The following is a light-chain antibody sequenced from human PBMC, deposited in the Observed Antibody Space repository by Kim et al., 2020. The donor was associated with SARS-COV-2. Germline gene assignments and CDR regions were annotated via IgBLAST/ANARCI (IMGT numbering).Light chain of an antibody. CDR2: EVS. CDR1: SSDVGGYKY. V-gene: IGLV2-8*01. J-gene: IGLJ2*01. Sequence: GQSVTISCAGTSSDVGGYKYVSWYQQHPGKAPNLLIYEVSTRPSGVPDRFSGSRSGNTASLTVSGLQAEDEADYYCSSYAGINSVIFGGGTQLTVL. CDR3: SSYAGINSVI.